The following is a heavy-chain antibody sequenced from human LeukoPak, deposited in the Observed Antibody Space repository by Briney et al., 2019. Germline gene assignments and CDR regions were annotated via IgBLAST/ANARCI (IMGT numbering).Heavy chain of an antibody. D-gene: IGHD3-10*01. J-gene: IGHJ4*02. V-gene: IGHV3-43*02. CDR2: ISGDGGST. Sequence: GGSLRLSCAASGFTFDDYAMHWVRQAPGKGLEWVSLISGDGGSTYYADSVKGRFTISRDNSKNSLYLQMNSLRTEDTALYYCTKDISYYGSGRHRIEGYFDYWGQGTLVTASS. CDR1: GFTFDDYA. CDR3: TKDISYYGSGRHRIEGYFDY.